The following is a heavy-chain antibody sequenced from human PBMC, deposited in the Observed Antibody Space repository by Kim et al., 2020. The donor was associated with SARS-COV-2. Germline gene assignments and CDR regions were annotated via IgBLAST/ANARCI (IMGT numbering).Heavy chain of an antibody. CDR1: GYTFTSYY. J-gene: IGHJ6*02. CDR3: ARESGCSGGSCYSDYYYYGMDV. Sequence: ASVKVSCKASGYTFTSYYMHWVRQAPGQGLEWMGIINPSGGSTSYAQKFQGRVTMTRDTSTSTVYMELSSLRSEDTAVYYCARESGCSGGSCYSDYYYYGMDVWGQGTTVTVSS. CDR2: INPSGGST. D-gene: IGHD2-15*01. V-gene: IGHV1-46*01.